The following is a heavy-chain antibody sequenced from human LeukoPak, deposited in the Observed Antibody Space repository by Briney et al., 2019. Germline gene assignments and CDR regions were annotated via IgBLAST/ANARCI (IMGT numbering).Heavy chain of an antibody. J-gene: IGHJ5*02. CDR2: INAGNGNT. CDR1: GYTFTSYA. Sequence: ASVKVSCKASGYTFTSYAMHWVRQAPGQRLEWMGWINAGNGNTKYSQKFQGRVTITADESTSTAYMELSSLRSEDTAVYYCARGKIVPAAISNWFDPWGQGTLVTVSS. CDR3: ARGKIVPAAISNWFDP. V-gene: IGHV1-3*01. D-gene: IGHD2-2*01.